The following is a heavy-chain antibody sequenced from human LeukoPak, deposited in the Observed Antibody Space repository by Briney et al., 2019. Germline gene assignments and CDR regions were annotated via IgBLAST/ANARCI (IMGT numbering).Heavy chain of an antibody. D-gene: IGHD6-19*01. Sequence: PETLSLTCTVSGGSIRSGGDHWSWIRQHPGKGLEWIGYIHYSGSTNYNPSLKSRATISVDTSKNQFSLKLSSVTAADTAVYYCARVSSGSTADFDYWGQGTLVTVSS. J-gene: IGHJ4*02. V-gene: IGHV4-61*08. CDR2: IHYSGST. CDR3: ARVSSGSTADFDY. CDR1: GGSIRSGGDH.